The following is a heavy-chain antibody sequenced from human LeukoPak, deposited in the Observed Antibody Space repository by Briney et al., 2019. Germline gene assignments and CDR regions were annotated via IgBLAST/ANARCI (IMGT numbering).Heavy chain of an antibody. CDR1: GCSISSYY. V-gene: IGHV4-59*01. CDR3: ARMRSVTIRSYYYYYMDV. Sequence: SETLSLTCTVSGCSISSYYWSWIRQPPGKGLEWIGYIYYSGSTNYNPSLKSRVAISVDTSKNQFSLKLSSVTAADTAVYYCARMRSVTIRSYYYYYMDVWGKGTTVTVSS. J-gene: IGHJ6*03. D-gene: IGHD4-17*01. CDR2: IYYSGST.